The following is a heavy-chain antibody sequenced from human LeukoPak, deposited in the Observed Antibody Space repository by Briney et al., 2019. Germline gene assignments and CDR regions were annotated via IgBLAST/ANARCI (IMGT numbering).Heavy chain of an antibody. CDR1: GYTFTGYY. CDR2: INPNSGGT. CDR3: ARTYSRCWYTGDWFDP. V-gene: IGHV1-2*02. Sequence: ASVKVSCKASGYTFTGYYMHWVRQAPGQGLEWMGWINPNSGGTNYAQKFQGRVTMTRDTSISTAYMELSGLRSDDTAVYYCARTYSRCWYTGDWFDPWGQGTLVTVSS. D-gene: IGHD6-13*01. J-gene: IGHJ5*02.